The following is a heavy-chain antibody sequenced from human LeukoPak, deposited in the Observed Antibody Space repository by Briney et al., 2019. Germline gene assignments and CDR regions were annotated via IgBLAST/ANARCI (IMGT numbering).Heavy chain of an antibody. D-gene: IGHD3-3*01. Sequence: ASVKVSCKASGYTFTSYGISWVRQAPGQGLEWTGWISAYNGNTNYAQKLQGRVTMTTDTSTSTAYMELRSLRSDDTAVYYCARVPYYDFWSGSNYYYGMDVWGQGTTVTVSS. J-gene: IGHJ6*02. CDR2: ISAYNGNT. CDR3: ARVPYYDFWSGSNYYYGMDV. V-gene: IGHV1-18*01. CDR1: GYTFTSYG.